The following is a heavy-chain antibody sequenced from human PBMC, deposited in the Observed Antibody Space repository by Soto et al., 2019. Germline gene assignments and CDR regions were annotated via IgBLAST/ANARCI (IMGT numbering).Heavy chain of an antibody. CDR2: INPNSGGT. D-gene: IGHD4-4*01. Sequence: SVQGSWKTVGYAFTIYYVRCLLLATGQGLEWMGWINPNSGGTNYAQKFQGRVTMTRDTSISTAYMEVSRLRSDDTAVFYCASLTTVNGSYGMDVWGQGTTVTVSS. J-gene: IGHJ6*02. V-gene: IGHV1-2*02. CDR1: GYAFTIYY. CDR3: ASLTTVNGSYGMDV.